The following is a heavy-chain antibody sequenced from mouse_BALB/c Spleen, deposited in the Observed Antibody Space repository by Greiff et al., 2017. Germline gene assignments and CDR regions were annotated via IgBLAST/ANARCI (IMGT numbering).Heavy chain of an antibody. CDR1: GFTFSSYA. CDR2: ISSGGST. D-gene: IGHD2-1*01. V-gene: IGHV5-6-5*01. J-gene: IGHJ2*01. Sequence: EVQRVESGGGLVKPGGSLKLSCAASGFTFSSYAMSWVRQTPEKRLEWVASISSGGSTYYPDSVKGRFTISRDNARNILYLQMSSLRSEDTAMYYCARGPDYGNSFDYWGQGTTLTVSS. CDR3: ARGPDYGNSFDY.